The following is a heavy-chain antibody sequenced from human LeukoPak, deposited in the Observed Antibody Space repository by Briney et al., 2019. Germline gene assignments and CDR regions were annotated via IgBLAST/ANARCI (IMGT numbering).Heavy chain of an antibody. Sequence: AGGSLRLSCAASGFTFSSYGMHWVRQAPGKGLEWVAVISYDGSNKYYADSVKGLFTISRDNSKNTLYLQMNSLRAEDTAVYYCAKLSLGVTLLDYWGQGTLVTVSS. J-gene: IGHJ4*02. CDR3: AKLSLGVTLLDY. D-gene: IGHD2-21*02. V-gene: IGHV3-30*18. CDR2: ISYDGSNK. CDR1: GFTFSSYG.